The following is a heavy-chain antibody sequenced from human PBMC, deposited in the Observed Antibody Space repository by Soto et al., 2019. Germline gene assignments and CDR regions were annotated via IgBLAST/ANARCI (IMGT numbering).Heavy chain of an antibody. CDR2: IDPNSGDT. V-gene: IGHV1-46*01. CDR3: ASCGYQLLCYYYGMDV. CDR1: GYTFTNYY. J-gene: IGHJ6*02. D-gene: IGHD2-2*01. Sequence: VASVKVSCKASGYTFTNYYMHWVRQAPGQGLEWMGIIDPNSGDTSYAQKFQGRVTMTRNTSISTAYMELSSLRSEDTAVYYCASCGYQLLCYYYGMDVWGQGTTVTVSS.